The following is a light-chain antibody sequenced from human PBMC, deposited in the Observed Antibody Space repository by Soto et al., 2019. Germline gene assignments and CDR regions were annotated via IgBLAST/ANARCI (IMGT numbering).Light chain of an antibody. CDR3: QQSYNTPRT. CDR2: AAS. J-gene: IGKJ1*01. CDR1: QSISNY. V-gene: IGKV1-39*01. Sequence: IQMTQSPSSLYASVGDRVTISCRASQSISNYLNWYQQKPGKAPNLLIYAASTLHNGVPSRFSGSGSGTDFTLTISILQPEDCATYYCQQSYNTPRTIGQGNKVEIK.